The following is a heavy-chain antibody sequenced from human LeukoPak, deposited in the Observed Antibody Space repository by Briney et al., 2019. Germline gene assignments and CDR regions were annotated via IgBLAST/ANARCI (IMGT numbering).Heavy chain of an antibody. CDR3: ARHSASGTPT. D-gene: IGHD3-10*01. CDR2: IYSGGYT. V-gene: IGHV3-66*04. Sequence: GGSLRLSCAASGFTVSSNYMNWVRQAPGKGLESVSVIYSGGYTYYADSVKGRFTISRDNSKNTLYLQMNSLRAEDTAVYFCARHSASGTPTWGQGTLVTVSS. J-gene: IGHJ5*02. CDR1: GFTVSSNY.